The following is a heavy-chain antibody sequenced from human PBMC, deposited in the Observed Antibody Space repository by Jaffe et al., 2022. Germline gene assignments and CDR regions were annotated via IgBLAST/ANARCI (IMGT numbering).Heavy chain of an antibody. CDR1: GGSFSGYY. CDR2: INHSGST. CDR3: ARPPYSSSWYGSYYMDV. J-gene: IGHJ6*03. V-gene: IGHV4-34*01. Sequence: QVQLQQWGAGLLKPSETLSLTCAVYGGSFSGYYWSWIRQPPGKGLEWIGEINHSGSTNYNPSLKSRVTISVDTSKNQFSLKLSSVTAADTAVYYCARPPYSSSWYGSYYMDVWGKGTTVTVSS. D-gene: IGHD6-13*01.